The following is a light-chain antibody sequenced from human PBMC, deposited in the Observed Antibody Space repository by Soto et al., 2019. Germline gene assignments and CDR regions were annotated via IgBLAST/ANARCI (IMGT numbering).Light chain of an antibody. V-gene: IGLV1-44*01. CDR3: AAWDGSLNHIL. CDR2: NDN. CDR1: SSNMGSNT. J-gene: IGLJ2*01. Sequence: QSVLTQPPSASGTPGQGVAISCSGSSSNMGSNTVNWYQHLPGTAPKLLIYNDNHRPSGVPDQFFGSKSGTSASLAITGLQSEDEADYYCAAWDGSLNHILFGGGTKLTVL.